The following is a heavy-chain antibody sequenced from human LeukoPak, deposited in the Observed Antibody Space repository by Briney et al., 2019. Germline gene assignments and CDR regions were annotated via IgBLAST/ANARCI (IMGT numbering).Heavy chain of an antibody. CDR2: IIPIFGTA. J-gene: IGHJ4*02. V-gene: IGHV1-69*13. CDR3: ARIASSEDGDDY. D-gene: IGHD6-13*01. Sequence: SVKVSCKASGGTFSSYAISWVRQASGQGLEWMGGIIPIFGTANYAQKFQGRVTITAGESTSTAYMELSSLRSEDTAVYYCARIASSEDGDDYWGQGTLVTVSS. CDR1: GGTFSSYA.